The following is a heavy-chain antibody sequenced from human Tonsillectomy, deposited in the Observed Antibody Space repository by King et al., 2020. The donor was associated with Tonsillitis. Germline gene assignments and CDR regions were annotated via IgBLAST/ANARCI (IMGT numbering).Heavy chain of an antibody. CDR3: ARGASGYSYG. D-gene: IGHD5-18*01. CDR1: GFTFSSYW. CDR2: INSDGSST. J-gene: IGHJ4*02. V-gene: IGHV3-74*01. Sequence: VQLVESGGGLVQPGGSLRLSCAASGFTFSSYWTHWVRQAPGKGLGWVSRINSDGSSTTYADSVKGRFTISRDNAKNRLYLQMNSLRAEDTAVYYCARGASGYSYGWGQGTLVTVSS.